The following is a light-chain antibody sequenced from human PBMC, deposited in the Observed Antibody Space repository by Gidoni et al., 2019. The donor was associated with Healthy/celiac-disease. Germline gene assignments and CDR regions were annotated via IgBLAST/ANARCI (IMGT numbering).Light chain of an antibody. CDR2: NPN. Sequence: QTVVTQEPSFSVSPGGAVTLTCGLSSGSVSTSYYPSWSQQTPGQAPRTLIYNPNTRSSGGPDRFSGSILGNKAALTITGAQADDESDYYCVLYMGSGISMFGGGTKVTVL. V-gene: IGLV8-61*01. J-gene: IGLJ3*02. CDR1: SGSVSTSYY. CDR3: VLYMGSGISM.